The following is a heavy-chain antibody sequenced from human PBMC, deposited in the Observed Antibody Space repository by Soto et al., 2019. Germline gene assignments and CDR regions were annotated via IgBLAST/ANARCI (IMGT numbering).Heavy chain of an antibody. J-gene: IGHJ4*02. D-gene: IGHD2-15*01. V-gene: IGHV3-23*01. CDR3: VKDRVPDSRWNFDY. CDR1: GFIIRNYT. CDR2: IYGGGSAS. Sequence: GGSLRLSYAASGFIIRNYTSNWISQATGRGLEWVSAIYGGGSASEYADSMKGRVTISRDNSKNTLYLQMNSLRAEDTAVYYCVKDRVPDSRWNFDYWGRGTLVTVSS.